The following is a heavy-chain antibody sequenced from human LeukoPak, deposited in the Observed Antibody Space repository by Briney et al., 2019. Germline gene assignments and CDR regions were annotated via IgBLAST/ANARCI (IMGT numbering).Heavy chain of an antibody. CDR3: AQADEYYVYVWGSYRPHKFDY. CDR2: IWYGGSNK. Sequence: GESLTLSCAVSGFTFSSYGMLWLRQAPGKGLEWVAFIWYGGSNKYYADSMLGRFTISRDNSKDTLYLQMNSLRAEDTAVYYCAQADEYYVYVWGSYRPHKFDYWGEGTLVTVSS. CDR1: GFTFSSYG. D-gene: IGHD3-16*02. J-gene: IGHJ4*02. V-gene: IGHV3-30*02.